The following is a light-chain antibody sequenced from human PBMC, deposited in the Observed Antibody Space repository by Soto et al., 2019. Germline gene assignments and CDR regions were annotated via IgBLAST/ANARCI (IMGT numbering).Light chain of an antibody. J-gene: IGKJ1*01. Sequence: AIRMTQSPSSFSASTGDRVTITCRASQGISSYLAWYQQKPGKAPKLLIYAASTLQSGVSSRFRGSGSGTDFTLTISCLQSEDFATYYYQQYYSYPRTFGQGTKVEI. CDR1: QGISSY. V-gene: IGKV1-8*01. CDR3: QQYYSYPRT. CDR2: AAS.